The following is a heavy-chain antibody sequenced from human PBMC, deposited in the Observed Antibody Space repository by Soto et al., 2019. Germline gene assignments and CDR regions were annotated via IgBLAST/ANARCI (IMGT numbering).Heavy chain of an antibody. D-gene: IGHD4-17*01. CDR3: ATDYGDYVGAFDI. CDR2: IYSSGTI. V-gene: IGHV4-59*01. CDR1: GGSISRYF. J-gene: IGHJ3*02. Sequence: LSLTCTVSGGSISRYFWSRIRQSPGKGLEWIIHIYSSGTINYNPSLKSRVTISLDTSKNQFSLKLRSVTAADTALYYCATDYGDYVGAFDIWGQGTMVTVSS.